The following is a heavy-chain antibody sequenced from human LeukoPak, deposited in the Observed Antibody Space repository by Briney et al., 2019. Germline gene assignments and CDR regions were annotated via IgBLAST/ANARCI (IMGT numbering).Heavy chain of an antibody. CDR2: MYYSGST. J-gene: IGHJ5*02. CDR3: AGETEPLKISMVRGEFDP. CDR1: GFTFSSYW. D-gene: IGHD3-10*01. V-gene: IGHV4-39*02. Sequence: PGGSLRLSCAASGFTFSSYWMSWVRQPPGKGLEWIGSMYYSGSTYYNPSLKSRVTISVDTSKNQFSLKLSSVTAADTAVYYCAGETEPLKISMVRGEFDPWGQGTLVTISS.